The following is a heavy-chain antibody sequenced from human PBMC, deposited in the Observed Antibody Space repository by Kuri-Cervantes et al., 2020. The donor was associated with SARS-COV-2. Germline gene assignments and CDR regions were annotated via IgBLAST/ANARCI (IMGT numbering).Heavy chain of an antibody. D-gene: IGHD1-26*01. CDR3: ATTRGGGYDSYYYYGMDV. CDR1: GYTFTSYA. V-gene: IGHV1-3*01. Sequence: ASVKVSCKASGYTFTSYAMHWVRQAPGQRLEWMGWINAGNGNTKYSQKFQGRVTITRDTSASTAYMELSSLRSEDTAVYYCATTRGGGYDSYYYYGMDVWGQGTTVTVSS. CDR2: INAGNGNT. J-gene: IGHJ6*02.